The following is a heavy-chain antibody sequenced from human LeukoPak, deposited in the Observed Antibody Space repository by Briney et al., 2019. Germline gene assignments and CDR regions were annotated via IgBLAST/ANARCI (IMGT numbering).Heavy chain of an antibody. D-gene: IGHD6-19*01. CDR2: IKQDGSER. CDR3: AGSGWQVYLDY. Sequence: GGSLRLSCAASGFTFTTFWMSWVRQAPGKGLEWVANIKQDGSERYYVDSVKGRFTISRDNAKTSLYLQMNSLRAEDTGVYYCAGSGWQVYLDYWGQGALVTVSS. V-gene: IGHV3-7*01. J-gene: IGHJ4*02. CDR1: GFTFTTFW.